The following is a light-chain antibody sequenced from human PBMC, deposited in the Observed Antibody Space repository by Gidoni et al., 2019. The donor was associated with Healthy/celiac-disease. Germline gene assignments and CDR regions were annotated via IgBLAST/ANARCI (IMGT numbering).Light chain of an antibody. CDR1: ISDVGGYKY. CDR3: SSYTSSSTLV. J-gene: IGLJ3*02. V-gene: IGLV2-14*01. Sequence: QSALTQPASVSGSPVQSITISCTGTISDVGGYKYVSWYQQHPGKAPKLMIYDVSKRPSGVSNRFSGSKSGNTASLTISGLQAEDEADYYCSSYTSSSTLVFGGGTKLTVL. CDR2: DVS.